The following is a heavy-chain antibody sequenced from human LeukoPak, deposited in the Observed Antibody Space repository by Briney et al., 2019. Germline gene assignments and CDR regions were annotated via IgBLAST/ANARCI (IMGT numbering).Heavy chain of an antibody. CDR3: ATSPQEIAVAVN. V-gene: IGHV3-53*01. Sequence: GGSLRLSCAASGLTVSSNYMSWVRRAPGKGLEWVSLIYSSGSTYYADSVKGRFTISRDNSKNTLYLQMNSLGAEDTAVYYCATSPQEIAVAVNWGQGTMVTVSS. CDR1: GLTVSSNY. D-gene: IGHD6-19*01. CDR2: IYSSGST. J-gene: IGHJ3*01.